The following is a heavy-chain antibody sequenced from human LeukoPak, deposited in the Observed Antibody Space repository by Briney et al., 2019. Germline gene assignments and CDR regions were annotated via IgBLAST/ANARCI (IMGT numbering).Heavy chain of an antibody. CDR2: IYPGDSDA. CDR3: ARLLVGVVNVLDV. J-gene: IGHJ6*02. V-gene: IGHV5-51*01. Sequence: GESLQISCQGSGYSFTSYWIGWVRQMPGKGLEWMGIIYPGDSDARYSPSFQGQVTISADKSISTAYLQWSSLKASDTAMYYCARLLVGVVNVLDVWGQGTTVTVSS. CDR1: GYSFTSYW. D-gene: IGHD3-3*01.